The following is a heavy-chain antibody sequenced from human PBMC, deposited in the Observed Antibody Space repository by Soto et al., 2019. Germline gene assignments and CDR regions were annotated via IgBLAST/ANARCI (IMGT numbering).Heavy chain of an antibody. J-gene: IGHJ4*02. CDR1: GYTATSYA. D-gene: IGHD3-3*01. CDR2: INAGSGDT. V-gene: IGHV1-3*01. CDR3: ARGANDFWTGYQHVYS. Sequence: QVHLVQSGAEVKKPGASVKVSCKASGYTATSYAVHWVRHAPGQRLEWMGWINAGSGDTKSSQKFQGRDTITRDTSGSTAYRELSGLTSEDTAIYYCARGANDFWTGYQHVYSWGQGSLVTVST.